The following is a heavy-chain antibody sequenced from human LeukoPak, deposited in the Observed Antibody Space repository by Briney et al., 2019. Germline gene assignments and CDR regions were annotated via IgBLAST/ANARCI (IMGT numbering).Heavy chain of an antibody. CDR1: GFTFSSYA. J-gene: IGHJ4*02. V-gene: IGHV3-23*01. CDR3: AQGYSIGWFPN. Sequence: GGSLGLSCAASGFTFSSYALSWVRQAPGKGLEWVSAISGSGGTTYYPDSAKGRFTISRDNSKNTLYLQMNSLRTEDAAVYYCAQGYSIGWFPNWGQGSLISVSS. CDR2: ISGSGGTT. D-gene: IGHD5-12*01.